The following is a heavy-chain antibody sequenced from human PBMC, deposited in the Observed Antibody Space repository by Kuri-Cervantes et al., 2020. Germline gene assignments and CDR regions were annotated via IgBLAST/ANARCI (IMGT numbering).Heavy chain of an antibody. CDR2: ICTSGST. D-gene: IGHD3-9*01. J-gene: IGHJ4*02. Sequence: SETLSLTCTVSGGSISSYYWSCVRQPAGKGLEWIGRICTSGSTNYSPSLKSRVTISVDTSKNQFSLRLSSVTAADTAVYYCARGLIHAAGYGYFDYWGQGSLVTVSS. CDR1: GGSISSYY. CDR3: ARGLIHAAGYGYFDY. V-gene: IGHV4-4*07.